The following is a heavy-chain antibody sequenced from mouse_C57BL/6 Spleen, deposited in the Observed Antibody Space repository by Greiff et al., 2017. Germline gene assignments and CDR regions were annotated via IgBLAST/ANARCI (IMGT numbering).Heavy chain of an antibody. V-gene: IGHV1-64*01. D-gene: IGHD1-1*01. Sequence: QVQLKQPGAELVKPGASVKLSCKASGYTFTSYWMHWVKQRPGQGLEWIGMIHPNSGSTNYNEKFKSKATLTVDKSSSTAYMQLSSLTSEDSAVYYCARERVDWYFDVWGTGTTVTVSS. CDR3: ARERVDWYFDV. CDR1: GYTFTSYW. J-gene: IGHJ1*03. CDR2: IHPNSGST.